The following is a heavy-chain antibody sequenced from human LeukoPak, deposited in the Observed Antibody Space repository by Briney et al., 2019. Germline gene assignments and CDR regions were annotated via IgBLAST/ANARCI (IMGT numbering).Heavy chain of an antibody. CDR3: ASGIAARPDLGGAFDI. CDR1: GYTFTAYY. J-gene: IGHJ3*02. D-gene: IGHD6-6*01. V-gene: IGHV1-46*01. Sequence: ASVKVSCKASGYTFTAYYMHWVRQAPGQGLEWMGRINPSGGSTSYAQKFQGRVTMTRDMFTNTVYMELSSLRSDDTAVYYCASGIAARPDLGGAFDIWGQGTMVTVSS. CDR2: INPSGGST.